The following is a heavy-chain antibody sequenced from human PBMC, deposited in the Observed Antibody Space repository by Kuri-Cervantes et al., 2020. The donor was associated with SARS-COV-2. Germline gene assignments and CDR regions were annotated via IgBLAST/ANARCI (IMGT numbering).Heavy chain of an antibody. CDR3: STGVLEWFSNTDAFDI. V-gene: IGHV5-51*01. CDR1: GYSFTSYW. J-gene: IGHJ3*02. Sequence: GESLKISCKGSGYSFTSYWIGWVRQMPGKGLEWMGIIYPGDSDTRYSPSFQGQVTISADKSISTAYLQWSSLKASDTAMYYCSTGVLEWFSNTDAFDIWGQGTMVTVSS. D-gene: IGHD3-3*01. CDR2: IYPGDSDT.